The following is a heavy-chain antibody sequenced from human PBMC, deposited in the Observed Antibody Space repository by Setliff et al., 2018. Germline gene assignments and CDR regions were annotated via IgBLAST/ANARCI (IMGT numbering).Heavy chain of an antibody. V-gene: IGHV1-3*01. CDR3: ARDRLLVGARYAMDV. CDR1: GYTFTSYA. J-gene: IGHJ6*03. CDR2: INAGNGNT. Sequence: ASVKVSCKASGYTFTSYAMHWVRQAPGQRLEWMGWINAGNGNTKYSQKFQGRVTITRDTSASTAYMELSSLRSEDTAVYYCARDRLLVGARYAMDVWGKGTTVTVSS. D-gene: IGHD1-26*01.